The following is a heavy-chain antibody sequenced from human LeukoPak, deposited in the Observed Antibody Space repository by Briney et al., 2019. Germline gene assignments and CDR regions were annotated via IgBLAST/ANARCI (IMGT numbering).Heavy chain of an antibody. J-gene: IGHJ6*02. CDR3: AKDFYGDSPNYGMDV. V-gene: IGHV3-30*18. CDR2: ISNDGSNK. CDR1: GFNFGAYG. Sequence: PGGSLRLFCAASGFNFGAYGMHWVRQAPGKGLEGVAVISNDGSNKYYSDSVKGRFTISRDNAKNSLYLQMNSLRAEDTALYYCAKDFYGDSPNYGMDVWGQGNPFT. D-gene: IGHD4-17*01.